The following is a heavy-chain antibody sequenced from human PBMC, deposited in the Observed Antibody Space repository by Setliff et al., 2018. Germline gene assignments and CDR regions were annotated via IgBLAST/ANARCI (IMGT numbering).Heavy chain of an antibody. CDR1: DDSIYSDYYF. V-gene: IGHV4-39*01. Sequence: SETLSLTCSVSDDSIYSDYYFWGWIRQPPGKGLEWIGTISSSGTSKYNSSLGGRATLSIDVPERQFALRLSSVTDADTAVYYCARTSTGRYFDLWGRGTLVTVSS. J-gene: IGHJ2*01. CDR2: ISSSGTS. CDR3: ARTSTGRYFDL. D-gene: IGHD2-2*01.